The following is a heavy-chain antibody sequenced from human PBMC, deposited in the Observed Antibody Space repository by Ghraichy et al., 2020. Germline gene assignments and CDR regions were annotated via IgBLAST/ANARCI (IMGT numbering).Heavy chain of an antibody. CDR3: VRDRYVVSGGSKLDI. CDR1: RYSLTTYS. CDR2: IDTNTGNP. V-gene: IGHV7-4-1*02. D-gene: IGHD6-19*01. Sequence: ASVKVSCKASRYSLTTYSMNWVRQAPGQGPEWMGWIDTNTGNPTYAQGFRGRFVFSLDTSVNTAYLQISGLRTEDTAVYYCVRDRYVVSGGSKLDIWGQGTMVTVSS. J-gene: IGHJ3*02.